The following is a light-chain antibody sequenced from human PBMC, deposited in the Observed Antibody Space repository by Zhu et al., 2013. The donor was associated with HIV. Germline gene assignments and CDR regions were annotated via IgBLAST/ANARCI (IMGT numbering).Light chain of an antibody. CDR2: EVS. Sequence: QSALTQPASVSGSPGQSITISCTGTNSDVGGYNYVSWYQHHPGKAPKLMIFEVSHRPSGVSNRFSGSKSGNTASLTVSGLQAEDEADYYCSSYTTTGTLVFGTGTKVTVL. V-gene: IGLV2-14*01. CDR1: NSDVGGYNY. J-gene: IGLJ1*01. CDR3: SSYTTTGTLV.